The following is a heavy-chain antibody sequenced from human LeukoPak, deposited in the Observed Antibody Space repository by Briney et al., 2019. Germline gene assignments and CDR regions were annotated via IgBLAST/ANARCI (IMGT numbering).Heavy chain of an antibody. D-gene: IGHD6-6*01. CDR1: GGSISSYY. J-gene: IGHJ5*02. CDR2: IYYSGST. CDR3: ARGDSSRFDP. Sequence: ASETLSLTCTVSGGSISSYYWSWIRQPPGKGPEWIGYIYYSGSTNYNPSLKSRVTISVDTSKNQFSLKLSSVTAADTAVYYCARGDSSRFDPWGQGTLVTVSS. V-gene: IGHV4-59*01.